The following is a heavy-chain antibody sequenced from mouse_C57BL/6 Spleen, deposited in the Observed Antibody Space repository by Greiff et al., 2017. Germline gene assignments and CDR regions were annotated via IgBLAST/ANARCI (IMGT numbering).Heavy chain of an antibody. CDR2: IWSGGST. CDR1: GFSLTSYG. J-gene: IGHJ1*03. V-gene: IGHV2-2*01. Sequence: QVQLQQSGPGLVQPSQSLSITCTVSGFSLTSYGVHWVRQSPGKGLEWLGVIWSGGSTDYNAAFISRLSISKDNSKSQVFFKMNSLQADDTAIYYCARNYPYYGSSYGYFDVWGTGTTVTVSS. CDR3: ARNYPYYGSSYGYFDV. D-gene: IGHD1-1*01.